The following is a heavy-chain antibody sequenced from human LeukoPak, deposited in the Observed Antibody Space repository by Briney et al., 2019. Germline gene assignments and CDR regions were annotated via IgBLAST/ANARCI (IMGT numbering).Heavy chain of an antibody. V-gene: IGHV1-69*05. CDR3: AKDIGVGASEIGADY. Sequence: ASVKVSCKASGGTFSSYAISWVRQAPGQGLEWMGGIIPIFGTANYAQKFQGRVTITTDESTSTAYMELSSLRAEDTALYYCAKDIGVGASEIGADYWGQGTLVTVSS. CDR2: IIPIFGTA. J-gene: IGHJ4*02. D-gene: IGHD2-15*01. CDR1: GGTFSSYA.